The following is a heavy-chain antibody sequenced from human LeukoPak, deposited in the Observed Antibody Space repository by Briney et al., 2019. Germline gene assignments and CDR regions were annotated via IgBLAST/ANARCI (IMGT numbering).Heavy chain of an antibody. D-gene: IGHD1-26*01. Sequence: SETLSLTCAVYGGSFSGYYWSWIRQPPGKGLEWIGEINHSGSTNYNPSLKSRVTISVDTSKNQFSLKLSPVTAADTAVYYCARVGWEQDYWGQGTLVTVSS. CDR1: GGSFSGYY. J-gene: IGHJ4*02. CDR3: ARVGWEQDY. CDR2: INHSGST. V-gene: IGHV4-34*01.